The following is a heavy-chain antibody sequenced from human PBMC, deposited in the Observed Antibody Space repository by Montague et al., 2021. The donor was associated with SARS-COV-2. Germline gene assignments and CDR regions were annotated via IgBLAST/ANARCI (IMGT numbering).Heavy chain of an antibody. J-gene: IGHJ2*01. CDR3: ARDPINRITIFGVVTRGWCFDL. V-gene: IGHV4-31*03. D-gene: IGHD3-3*01. CDR1: GGSISSGGYY. CDR2: IYYSGST. Sequence: TLSLTCTVSGGSISSGGYYWSWIRQHPGKGLEWIGFIYYSGSTHYNPSLKSRVTISVDTSKNQFSLKLSSVTAADTAVYYCARDPINRITIFGVVTRGWCFDLWGRGTLVTVSS.